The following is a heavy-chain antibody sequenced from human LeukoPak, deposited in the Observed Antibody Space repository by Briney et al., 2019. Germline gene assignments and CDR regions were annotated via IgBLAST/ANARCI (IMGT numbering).Heavy chain of an antibody. Sequence: SETLSLTCTVSGGSISSSSYYWGWIRQPPGKGLEWIGSIYYSGSTYYNPSLKSRVTISVDTSKNQFSLKLGSVTAADTAVYYCARGPMWTYFDYWGQGTLVTVSS. V-gene: IGHV4-39*07. CDR1: GGSISSSSYY. CDR2: IYYSGST. CDR3: ARGPMWTYFDY. D-gene: IGHD2-21*01. J-gene: IGHJ4*02.